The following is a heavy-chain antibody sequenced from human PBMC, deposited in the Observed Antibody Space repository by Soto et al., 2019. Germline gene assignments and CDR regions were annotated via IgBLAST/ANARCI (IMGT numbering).Heavy chain of an antibody. J-gene: IGHJ4*02. Sequence: ASVKVSCKASGYTFTSYGISWVRQAPGQGLEWMGWISAYNGNTNYAQTLQGRVTMTTGPSTSTAYMELRSLRSDDTAVYYRARDLVYYDTSGRPYFAYWGQGTLQTVSS. CDR1: GYTFTSYG. D-gene: IGHD3-22*01. V-gene: IGHV1-18*04. CDR3: ARDLVYYDTSGRPYFAY. CDR2: ISAYNGNT.